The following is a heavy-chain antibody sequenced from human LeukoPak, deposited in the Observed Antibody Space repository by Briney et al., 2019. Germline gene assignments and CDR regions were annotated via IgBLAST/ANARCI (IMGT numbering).Heavy chain of an antibody. CDR1: GFTVSSNY. J-gene: IGHJ4*02. CDR3: AGSLAYCGGDCRLGDY. V-gene: IGHV3-66*01. D-gene: IGHD2-21*02. Sequence: GGSLRLSCAASGFTVSSNYMSWVRQAPGKGQEWVSVIYSSGSTYYADSVKGRFTISRDNSKNTLYLQMNSLRAEDTAVYYCAGSLAYCGGDCRLGDYWGQGTLVTVSS. CDR2: IYSSGST.